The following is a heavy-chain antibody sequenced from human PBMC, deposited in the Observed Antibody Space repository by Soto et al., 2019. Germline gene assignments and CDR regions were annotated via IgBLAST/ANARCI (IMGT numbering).Heavy chain of an antibody. Sequence: GESLKISCKGSGYKFATYWIAWVRQMPGRGLEWMGIIYPGKSKTIYSPSFQGLVTISADTSLNTAYLQMNGLSAEDTAIYYCTKDTFGAWDSWGQGTLVTVSS. J-gene: IGHJ4*02. V-gene: IGHV5-51*01. CDR3: TKDTFGAWDS. CDR2: IYPGKSKT. D-gene: IGHD3-10*01. CDR1: GYKFATYW.